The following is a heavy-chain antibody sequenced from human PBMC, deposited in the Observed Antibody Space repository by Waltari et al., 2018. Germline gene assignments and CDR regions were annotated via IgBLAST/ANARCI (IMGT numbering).Heavy chain of an antibody. CDR2: VRFSGNN. CDR1: GSSVTTSD. CDR3: ATAHPRNYYGSGTYQFDF. D-gene: IGHD3-10*01. J-gene: IGHJ4*02. V-gene: IGHV4-59*02. Sequence: QVQLQESGPGLLKPSETLSLTCTVSGSSVTTSDWNWIRQPPGKGLEWLGYVRFSGNNNYNPSLRSRLDMSLDTSNNRVYLELSSVTAADTAVYYCATAHPRNYYGSGTYQFDFWGRGTLVTVSS.